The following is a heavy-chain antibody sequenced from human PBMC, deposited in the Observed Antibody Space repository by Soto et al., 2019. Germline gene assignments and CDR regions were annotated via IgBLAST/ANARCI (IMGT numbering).Heavy chain of an antibody. J-gene: IGHJ4*02. Sequence: QVQLQQWGAGLLKPSETLSLTCAVYGGSFSGYYWSWIRQPPGKGLEWIGEINDSGSTHYNPSLKRRVTISVDTSKNQFSLKLSSLTAADTSLYYCARVDYSGWTPFDYWGQGSLVTVSS. V-gene: IGHV4-34*02. CDR3: ARVDYSGWTPFDY. CDR1: GGSFSGYY. D-gene: IGHD6-19*01. CDR2: INDSGST.